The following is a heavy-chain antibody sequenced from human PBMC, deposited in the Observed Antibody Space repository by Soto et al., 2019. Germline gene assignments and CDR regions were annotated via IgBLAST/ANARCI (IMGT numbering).Heavy chain of an antibody. CDR3: ARTSVYYYGMDV. CDR2: IYYSGST. V-gene: IGHV4-61*01. J-gene: IGHJ6*02. Sequence: PSETLSLTCTVSGGSVSSGSYYWSWIRQPPGKGLEWIGYIYYSGSTNYSPSLKSRVTISVDTSKNQFSLKLSSVTAADTAVYYCARTSVYYYGMDVWGQGTLVTVSS. CDR1: GGSVSSGSYY.